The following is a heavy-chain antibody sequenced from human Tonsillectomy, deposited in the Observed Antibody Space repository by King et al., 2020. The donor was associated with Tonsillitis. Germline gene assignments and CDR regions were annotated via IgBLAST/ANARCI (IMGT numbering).Heavy chain of an antibody. V-gene: IGHV3-21*01. J-gene: IGHJ3*02. Sequence: VQLVESGGDLVKPGGTLRLSCAASGFTFSTYSMDWVRQAQGKGVEWVSSISSTSSYIYYADSLKGRFTISRDNAKNSLFLQMNSLRAEDTAVYYCARYLSGDSSGYDAFDIWGQGTMVTVSS. CDR3: ARYLSGDSSGYDAFDI. CDR2: ISSTSSYI. D-gene: IGHD3-22*01. CDR1: GFTFSTYS.